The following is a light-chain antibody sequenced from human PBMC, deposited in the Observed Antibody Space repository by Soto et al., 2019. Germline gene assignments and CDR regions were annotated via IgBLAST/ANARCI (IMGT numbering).Light chain of an antibody. CDR1: QSVNSTS. Sequence: EIVLTQSPGTLSLSPGERATLSCRASQSVNSTSLAWYQQKPGQAPRLLIHGASSRATGIPDRFSGSGSGTDFTLTISRLEPEDFAVYFCQRYYDSLCTFGKGTKV. V-gene: IGKV3-20*01. CDR3: QRYYDSLCT. J-gene: IGKJ1*01. CDR2: GAS.